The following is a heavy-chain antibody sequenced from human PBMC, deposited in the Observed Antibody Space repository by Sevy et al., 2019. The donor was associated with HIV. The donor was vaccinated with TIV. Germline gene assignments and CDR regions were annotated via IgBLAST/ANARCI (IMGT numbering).Heavy chain of an antibody. J-gene: IGHJ5*02. V-gene: IGHV4-59*01. CDR1: GGSISSYY. CDR2: IYYSGST. Sequence: SETLSLPCTVSGGSISSYYWSWIRQPPGKGLEWIGYIYYSGSTNYNPSLKSRVTISVDTSKTQFSLKLSPVTASDTAVYYCARGVGATSGDWFDPWGQGTLVTVSS. D-gene: IGHD1-26*01. CDR3: ARGVGATSGDWFDP.